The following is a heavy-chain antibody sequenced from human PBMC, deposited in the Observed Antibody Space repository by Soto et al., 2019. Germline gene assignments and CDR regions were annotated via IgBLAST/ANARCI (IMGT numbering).Heavy chain of an antibody. Sequence: ASVKVSCKASGYTFTSYGISWVRQAPGQGLEWMGWISAYNGNTEYAQNFQGRVTMTTDTSTSTAYMELRRVRSDDTAVYYCAREPATAKPEGVDFWGQGTLVTVSS. CDR1: GYTFTSYG. CDR3: AREPATAKPEGVDF. D-gene: IGHD1-1*01. V-gene: IGHV1-18*04. J-gene: IGHJ4*02. CDR2: ISAYNGNT.